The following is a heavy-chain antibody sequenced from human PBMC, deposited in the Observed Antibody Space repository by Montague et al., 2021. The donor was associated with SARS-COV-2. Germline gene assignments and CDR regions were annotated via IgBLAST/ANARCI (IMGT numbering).Heavy chain of an antibody. CDR2: IYWDDDK. CDR3: ARGPSDPYYYNGMDV. V-gene: IGHV2-5*02. J-gene: IGHJ6*02. CDR1: GSSLSTSGVG. Sequence: PALVKPTQTLTLTCTFSGSSLSTSGVGVGWIRQPPGKALEWLAVIYWDDDKRYSQSLKSRLTITKDTSKNQVVLTMTNMDPVDTATYYCARGPSDPYYYNGMDVWGRGTTVTVSS.